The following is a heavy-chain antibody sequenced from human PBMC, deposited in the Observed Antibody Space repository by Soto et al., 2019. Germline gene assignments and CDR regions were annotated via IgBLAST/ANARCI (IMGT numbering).Heavy chain of an antibody. CDR1: GVSISSSRYY. D-gene: IGHD1-26*01. V-gene: IGHV4-39*01. J-gene: IGHJ4*02. Sequence: QLQLQESGPGLVKPSETLSLTCTVSGVSISSSRYYWGWIRQPPGKGLQWIASIYYTGTTYYNPSLNSRVTISVDTTKTQFSLTLSSVTAADTAVYYCGALVDTTLNLDGWCQGTLVTVS. CDR2: IYYTGTT. CDR3: GALVDTTLNLDG.